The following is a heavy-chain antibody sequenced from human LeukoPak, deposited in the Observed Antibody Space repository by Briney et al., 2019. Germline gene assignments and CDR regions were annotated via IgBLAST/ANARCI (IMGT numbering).Heavy chain of an antibody. J-gene: IGHJ3*02. CDR3: AREYSSGWFDAFDI. D-gene: IGHD6-19*01. CDR1: GGSISSSSYY. CDR2: IYYSGST. V-gene: IGHV4-39*07. Sequence: SETLSLTCTVSGGSISSSSYYWGWIRQPPGKGLEWIGSIYYSGSTYYNPSLKSRVTISVDTSKNQFSLKLSSVTAADTAVYYCAREYSSGWFDAFDIWGQGTMVTVSS.